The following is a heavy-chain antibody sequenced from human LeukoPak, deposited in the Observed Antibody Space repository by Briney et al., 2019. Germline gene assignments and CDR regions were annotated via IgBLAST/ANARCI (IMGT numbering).Heavy chain of an antibody. D-gene: IGHD2-15*01. CDR2: IYTSGGT. V-gene: IGHV4-4*07. Sequence: SETLSLTCTVSGGSISSYYWSWIRQPPGKGLEWIGRIYTSGGTNYNPSLKSRVTMSVDTSKNQFSLKLSSVTAADTAVYYCARVAVGISDAFDIWGQGTMVTVSS. CDR1: GGSISSYY. J-gene: IGHJ3*02. CDR3: ARVAVGISDAFDI.